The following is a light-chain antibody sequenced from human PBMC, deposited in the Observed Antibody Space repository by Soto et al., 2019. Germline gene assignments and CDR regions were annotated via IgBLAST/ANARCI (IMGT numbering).Light chain of an antibody. V-gene: IGKV1-5*01. CDR2: DVS. CDR1: QSISSW. J-gene: IGKJ1*01. CDR3: LQHNSYSWS. Sequence: DIPMTQSPSTLSASVGARVFIPCRASQSISSWLAWYQQKPGKAPNLLVFDVSSLESGVPSRFSGSASGTEFTLTISSLQPDDFATYYCLQHNSYSWSFGQGTKVDIK.